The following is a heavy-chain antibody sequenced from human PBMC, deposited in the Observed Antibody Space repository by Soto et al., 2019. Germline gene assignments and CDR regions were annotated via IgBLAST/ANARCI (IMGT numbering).Heavy chain of an antibody. CDR3: ARDSPIWVVVAREKYYYYGMGG. V-gene: IGHV1-2*02. CDR1: GSSFTGYY. D-gene: IGHD2-2*01. J-gene: IGHJ6*02. CDR2: INPNSGGT. Sequence: XSVKVCCNASGSSFTGYYMHWVRQAPGEGLEWMGWINPNSGGTNYAQKFQGRVTMTRDTSISTAYMELSRLRSDDTAVYYCARDSPIWVVVAREKYYYYGMGGWGQGTTVIVSS.